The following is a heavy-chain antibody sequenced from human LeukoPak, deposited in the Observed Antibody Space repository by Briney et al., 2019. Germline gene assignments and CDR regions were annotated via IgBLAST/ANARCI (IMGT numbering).Heavy chain of an antibody. CDR1: GGSFSGYY. CDR2: INHSGST. D-gene: IGHD2/OR15-2a*01. J-gene: IGHJ5*02. CDR3: ARSLSMTVLRNWFDP. V-gene: IGHV4-34*01. Sequence: SETLSLTCAVYGGSFSGYYWSWIRQPPGKGLEWIGEINHSGSTNYNPSLKSRVTISVDTSKNQFTLKLSSVTAADTAVYYCARSLSMTVLRNWFDPWGQGTLVTVSS.